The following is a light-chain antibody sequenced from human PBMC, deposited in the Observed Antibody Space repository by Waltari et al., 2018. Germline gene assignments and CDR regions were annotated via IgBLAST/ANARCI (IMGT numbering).Light chain of an antibody. Sequence: QSALTQPASVSGSPGQSITISCTGTSSDVGGYNYVSWYQQHPGKAPKLMIYEVSNRPSGVSNRFSGSKSGHTASLTISGLQAEDEADYYCSSYTSSPRGVVFGGGTKLTVL. V-gene: IGLV2-14*01. J-gene: IGLJ2*01. CDR2: EVS. CDR1: SSDVGGYNY. CDR3: SSYTSSPRGVV.